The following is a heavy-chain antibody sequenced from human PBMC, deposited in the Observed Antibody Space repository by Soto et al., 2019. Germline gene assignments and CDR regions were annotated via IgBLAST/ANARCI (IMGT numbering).Heavy chain of an antibody. J-gene: IGHJ4*02. D-gene: IGHD3-22*01. V-gene: IGHV3-11*01. CDR3: ARVVTMIVVVPYYFDY. CDR2: ISSSGSTI. Sequence: GGSLRLSCAASGFTFSDYYMSWIRQAPGKGLEWVSYISSSGSTIYYADSVKGRFTISRDNAKNSLYLQMNSLRAEDTAVYYSARVVTMIVVVPYYFDYWGQGTLVTVSS. CDR1: GFTFSDYY.